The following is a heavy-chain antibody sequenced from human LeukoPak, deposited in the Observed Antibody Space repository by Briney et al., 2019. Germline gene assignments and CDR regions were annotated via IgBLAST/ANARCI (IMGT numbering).Heavy chain of an antibody. Sequence: ASVKVSCKASGYTFTASFLHWVRQAPGRGLEWMGWINPSSGDTNFVQKFQDRVTMTRDTSINTAYMELSRLRSDDTAVYYCAREILRRGWFDTWGQGTLITVSS. CDR3: AREILRRGWFDT. CDR1: GYTFTASF. J-gene: IGHJ5*02. V-gene: IGHV1-2*02. CDR2: INPSSGDT. D-gene: IGHD3-16*01.